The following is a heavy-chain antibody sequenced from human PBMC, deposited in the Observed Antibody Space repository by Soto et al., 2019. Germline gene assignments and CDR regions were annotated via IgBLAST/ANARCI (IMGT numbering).Heavy chain of an antibody. CDR1: GFTFSSYA. CDR2: ISSNGGST. J-gene: IGHJ5*02. D-gene: IGHD3-22*01. V-gene: IGHV3-64D*08. CDR3: VKGWRHYYNIAGWLDP. Sequence: GGSXRLSCSASGFTFSSYAMHWVRQAPEKGLEYVSAISSNGGSTYYADSVKGRFTISRDNSKNTLYLQMSSLRAEDAAVYYCVKGWRHYYNIAGWLDPWGEGTLVTVSS.